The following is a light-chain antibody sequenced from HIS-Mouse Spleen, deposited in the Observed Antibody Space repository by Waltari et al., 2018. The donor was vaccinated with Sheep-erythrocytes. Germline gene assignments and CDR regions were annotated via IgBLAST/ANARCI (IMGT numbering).Light chain of an antibody. V-gene: IGLV2-18*01. J-gene: IGLJ2*01. Sequence: QSALTQPPSVSGSPGQSVTISCTGTSSDVGGSNRVSWYQQPPGTAPKLMIYEVSNRPSWVPDRFSGSKSGNTASLTISGLQAEDEADYYCSLYTSSSTLVFGGGTKLTVL. CDR1: SSDVGGSNR. CDR3: SLYTSSSTLV. CDR2: EVS.